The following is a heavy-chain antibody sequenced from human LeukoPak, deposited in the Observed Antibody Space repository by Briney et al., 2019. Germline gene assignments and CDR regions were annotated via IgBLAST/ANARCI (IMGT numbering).Heavy chain of an antibody. D-gene: IGHD2-2*01. Sequence: PGGSLRLSCAASGFTFSSYSMNWVRQAPGKGLEWVSSISSSSSYIYYADSVKGRFTISGDNAKNSLYLQMNSLRAEDTAVYYCANSPKALGYCSSTSCYGWGQGTLVTVSS. CDR3: ANSPKALGYCSSTSCYG. CDR1: GFTFSSYS. V-gene: IGHV3-21*01. CDR2: ISSSSSYI. J-gene: IGHJ4*02.